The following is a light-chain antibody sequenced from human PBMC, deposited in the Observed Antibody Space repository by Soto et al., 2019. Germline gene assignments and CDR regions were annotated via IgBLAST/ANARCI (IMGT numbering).Light chain of an antibody. Sequence: LAQPRSVSGSPGQSVTISCTGTSSGVGGYNYVSWYQQHPGKAPKLMIYDVSKRPSGVPDRFSGSKSGNTASLTISGLQAEDEADYYCCSYAGSYTYVFGTGTKVTVL. J-gene: IGLJ1*01. CDR2: DVS. CDR1: SSGVGGYNY. V-gene: IGLV2-11*01. CDR3: CSYAGSYTYV.